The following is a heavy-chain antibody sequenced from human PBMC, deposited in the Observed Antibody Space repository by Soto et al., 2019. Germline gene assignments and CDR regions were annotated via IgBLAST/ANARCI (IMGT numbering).Heavy chain of an antibody. J-gene: IGHJ4*02. CDR1: GFTFSSYA. CDR2: ISSSSSTI. Sequence: GGSLRLSCAASGFTFSSYAMSWVRQAPGKGLEWVSSISSSSSTIYYADSVKGRFTISRDNAKNSLYLQMNSLRAEDTAVYYSARDAGYGDSYYFDYWGQGTLVTVSS. CDR3: ARDAGYGDSYYFDY. V-gene: IGHV3-48*01. D-gene: IGHD4-17*01.